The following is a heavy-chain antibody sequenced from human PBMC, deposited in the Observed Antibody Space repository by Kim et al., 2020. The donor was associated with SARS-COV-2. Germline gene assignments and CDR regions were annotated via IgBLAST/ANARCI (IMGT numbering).Heavy chain of an antibody. V-gene: IGHV5-51*01. D-gene: IGHD6-13*01. J-gene: IGHJ4*02. CDR2: IYPGDSDT. CDR1: GYSFTSYW. CDR3: ARGGYSSSWYHYFDY. Sequence: GESLKISCKGSGYSFTSYWIGWVRQMPGKGLEWMGIIYPGDSDTRYSPSFQGQVTISADKSISTAYLQWSSLKASDTAMYYCARGGYSSSWYHYFDYWGQGTLVTVSS.